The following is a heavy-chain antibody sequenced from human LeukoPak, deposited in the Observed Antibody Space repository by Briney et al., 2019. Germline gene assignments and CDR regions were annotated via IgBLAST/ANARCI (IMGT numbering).Heavy chain of an antibody. J-gene: IGHJ4*02. CDR1: RYTFTVYY. D-gene: IGHD3-10*01. CDR2: INPNSGAT. V-gene: IGHV1-2*02. Sequence: GGPVKVSSKASRYTFTVYYMHCVRQTPGQGREWRGWINPNSGATYNTQKSQGRVTMTRDTSISTAYMELSSLRSDEPAVYYCARAVSATNYRGVGDYWGQGTLVTVSS. CDR3: ARAVSATNYRGVGDY.